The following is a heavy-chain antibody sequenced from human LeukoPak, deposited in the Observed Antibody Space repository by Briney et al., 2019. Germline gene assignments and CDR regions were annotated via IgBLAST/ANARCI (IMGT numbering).Heavy chain of an antibody. CDR3: AKHDVVVTAVHQFDY. J-gene: IGHJ4*02. CDR2: ISGSGGGT. Sequence: GGSLRLSCAASGFTVSSNYMSWVRQAPGKGLEWVSAISGSGGGTYYADSVKGRFTISRDNSKNTLYLQMNTLRAEDTAVCYCAKHDVVVTAVHQFDYWGQGTLVTVSS. CDR1: GFTVSSNY. V-gene: IGHV3-23*01. D-gene: IGHD2-21*02.